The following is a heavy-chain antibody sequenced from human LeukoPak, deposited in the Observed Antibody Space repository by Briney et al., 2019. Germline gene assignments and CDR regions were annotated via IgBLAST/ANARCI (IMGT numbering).Heavy chain of an antibody. CDR3: ARDMVSGWYRYYFDY. CDR2: LNGGGGST. D-gene: IGHD6-19*01. CDR1: GFTFSSYA. J-gene: IGHJ4*02. Sequence: GGSLRLSCAASGFTFSSYAMSWVRQAPGKGLEWVSNLNGGGGSTFYADSVKGRFTISRDNSKNTVYMQMDSLRAEDTAVYYCARDMVSGWYRYYFDYWGQGTLVTVSS. V-gene: IGHV3-23*01.